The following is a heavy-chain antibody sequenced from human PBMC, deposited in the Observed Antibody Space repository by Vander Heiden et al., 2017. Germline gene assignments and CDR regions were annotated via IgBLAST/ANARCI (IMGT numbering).Heavy chain of an antibody. Sequence: QLQLQASGPGLVKPSETLSLTCTVSGGSISSSSYYWGWIRQPPGKGLEWIGSIYYSGSTYYNPSLKSRVTISVDTSKNQFSLKLSSVTAADTAVYYCARPGDSSGYGVSSAFDIWGQGTMVTVSS. CDR3: ARPGDSSGYGVSSAFDI. J-gene: IGHJ3*02. CDR2: IYYSGST. V-gene: IGHV4-39*01. CDR1: GGSISSSSYY. D-gene: IGHD3-22*01.